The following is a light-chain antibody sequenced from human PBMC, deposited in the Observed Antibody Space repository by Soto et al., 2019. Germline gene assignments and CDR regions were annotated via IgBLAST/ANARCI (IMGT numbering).Light chain of an antibody. J-gene: IGLJ1*01. CDR2: EVS. Sequence: QSALTQPASVSGSPGQSITISCTGTSNDVGGYNYVSWYQQHPGKAPKLVIYEVSHRPSGISDRFSGSKSGNTASLTISGLQAEDEADYYCSSYSSTSTLCVFGTGTKLTVL. CDR3: SSYSSTSTLCV. V-gene: IGLV2-14*01. CDR1: SNDVGGYNY.